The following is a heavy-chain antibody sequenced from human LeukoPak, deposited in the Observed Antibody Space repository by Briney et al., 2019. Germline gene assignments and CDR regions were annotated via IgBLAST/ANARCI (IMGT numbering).Heavy chain of an antibody. V-gene: IGHV4-34*01. J-gene: IGHJ4*02. D-gene: IGHD1-14*01. Sequence: PSETLSLTCAVYGGSFSGYYWSWIRQPPGKGLEWIGEINHSGSTNYNPSLKSRVTISVDTSKNQFSLKLSSVTAADTAVYYCARGGWPQGTGSLDYWGQGTLVTVSS. CDR2: INHSGST. CDR1: GGSFSGYY. CDR3: ARGGWPQGTGSLDY.